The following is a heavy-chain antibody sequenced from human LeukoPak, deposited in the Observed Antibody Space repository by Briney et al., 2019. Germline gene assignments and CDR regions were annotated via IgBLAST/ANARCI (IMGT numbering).Heavy chain of an antibody. Sequence: SETLSLTCTVSGGSISSYYWSWIRQPPGKGLEWIGYIYYSGSTNYNPSLKSRVTISVDTSKNQFSPKLSSVTAADTAVYYCARLARGIIDIWGQGTMVTVSS. CDR1: GGSISSYY. CDR3: ARLARGIIDI. J-gene: IGHJ3*02. D-gene: IGHD3-10*01. V-gene: IGHV4-59*08. CDR2: IYYSGST.